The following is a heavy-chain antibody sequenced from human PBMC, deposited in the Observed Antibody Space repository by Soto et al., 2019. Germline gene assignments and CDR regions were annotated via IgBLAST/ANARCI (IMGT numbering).Heavy chain of an antibody. J-gene: IGHJ5*02. CDR2: VYATGTS. CDR1: GGSMSKFD. CDR3: VRDGSKTLRDCFDP. Sequence: SETLSLTCSVSGGSMSKFDWSWIRKTAGEGLEWMGRVYATGTSDYNPSLRSRIAMSVDISKKTFSLRLRSVTAADTGVYYCVRDGSKTLRDCFDPWGQGLLVT. V-gene: IGHV4-4*07.